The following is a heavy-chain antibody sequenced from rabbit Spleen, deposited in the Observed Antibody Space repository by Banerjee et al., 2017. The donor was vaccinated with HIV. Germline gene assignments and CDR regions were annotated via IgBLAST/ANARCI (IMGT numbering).Heavy chain of an antibody. Sequence: QEQLVESGGGLVQPEGSLTLTCKASGFDFSTTYYMCWVRQAPGKGLECIACIYAGSSGSTYYASWAKGRFTISKTSSTTVTLQMNSLTAADTATYFCARDLVAAIGWNFNLWGPGTLVTVS. CDR3: ARDLVAAIGWNFNL. D-gene: IGHD5-1*01. V-gene: IGHV1S45*01. CDR1: GFDFSTTYY. J-gene: IGHJ4*01. CDR2: IYAGSSGST.